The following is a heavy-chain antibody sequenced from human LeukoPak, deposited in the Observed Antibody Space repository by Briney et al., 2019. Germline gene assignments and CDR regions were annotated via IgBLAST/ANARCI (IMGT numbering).Heavy chain of an antibody. V-gene: IGHV4-61*01. D-gene: IGHD5-18*01. Sequence: SETLSLTCTVSGGSVSSGSYYWSWIRQPPGKGLEWFGYIYYSGSTNYNPSLKSRVTISVDTSKNQFSLKLSSVTAADTAVYYCARGGSYGFPFYFDYWGQGTLVTVSS. CDR1: GGSVSSGSYY. CDR3: ARGGSYGFPFYFDY. CDR2: IYYSGST. J-gene: IGHJ4*02.